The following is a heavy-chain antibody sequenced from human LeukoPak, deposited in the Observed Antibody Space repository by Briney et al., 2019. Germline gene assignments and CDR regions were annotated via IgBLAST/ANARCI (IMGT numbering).Heavy chain of an antibody. CDR2: ISGSGGTT. CDR3: AKDSGGWFDP. Sequence: PGKSLRLSCAASGFTFSSYAMSWVRQAPGKGLEWVSRISGSGGTTYHAESVKGRFTISRDNSKNTLYLQMNSLRAEDTALYYCAKDSGGWFDPWGQGTLVTVSS. CDR1: GFTFSSYA. V-gene: IGHV3-23*01. J-gene: IGHJ5*02. D-gene: IGHD1-26*01.